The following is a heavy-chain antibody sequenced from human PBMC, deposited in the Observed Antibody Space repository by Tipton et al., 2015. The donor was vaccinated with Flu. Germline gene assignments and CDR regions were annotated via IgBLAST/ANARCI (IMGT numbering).Heavy chain of an antibody. CDR1: GLILGDYV. J-gene: IGHJ6*02. CDR2: IRSNSYGGTT. CDR3: AAGRPYDLAPSNYYHYGMDV. D-gene: IGHD3-3*01. V-gene: IGHV3-49*04. Sequence: SLRLSCTASGLILGDYVLSWVRQTPGKGLEWVGFIRSNSYGGTTEYDASVRGRFTIFRDDSKSIAYLQMSSLKTEDTGIYYCAAGRPYDLAPSNYYHYGMDVWGQGTLVTVSS.